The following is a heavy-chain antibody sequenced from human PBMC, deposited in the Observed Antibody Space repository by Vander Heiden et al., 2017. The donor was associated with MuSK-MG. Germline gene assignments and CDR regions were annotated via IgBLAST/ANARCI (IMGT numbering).Heavy chain of an antibody. Sequence: QVQLQQWGAGLLKPSETLSLTCAVYGGSFSGYYWSWIRQPPGKGLEWIGKINHSGSTNYNPSLKRRVTISVDTSKNQFSLKTSSVTAADTAVYYCARAVLYSSSSGGCWFDPWGQGTLVTVYS. CDR1: GGSFSGYY. CDR3: ARAVLYSSSSGGCWFDP. V-gene: IGHV4-34*01. D-gene: IGHD6-6*01. J-gene: IGHJ5*02. CDR2: INHSGST.